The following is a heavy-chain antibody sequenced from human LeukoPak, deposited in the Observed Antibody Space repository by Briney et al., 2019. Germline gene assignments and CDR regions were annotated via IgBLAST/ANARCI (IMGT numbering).Heavy chain of an antibody. CDR2: IYYSGST. V-gene: IGHV4-59*01. J-gene: IGHJ4*02. Sequence: KTSETLSLTCTVSGGSISGYYWIWIRQPPGKGLEWIGYIYYSGSTNYNPSLKSRVTISVDTSKNQFSLKLRSVTAADTAVYYCARADGYSYGRFDYWGPGTLVTVSS. CDR3: ARADGYSYGRFDY. D-gene: IGHD5-18*01. CDR1: GGSISGYY.